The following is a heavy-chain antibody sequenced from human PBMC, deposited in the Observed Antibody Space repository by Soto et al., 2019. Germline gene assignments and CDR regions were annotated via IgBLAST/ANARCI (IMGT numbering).Heavy chain of an antibody. D-gene: IGHD1-26*01. CDR1: GGTFSSYA. V-gene: IGHV1-69*13. CDR2: IIPIFGTA. Sequence: VASVKVSCKASGGTFSSYAISWVRQAPGQGLEWMGGIIPIFGTANYAQKFQGRVTITADESTSTAYMELSSLRSEDTAVYYCARSGSYLVWRFDYWGQGTLVTVSS. J-gene: IGHJ4*02. CDR3: ARSGSYLVWRFDY.